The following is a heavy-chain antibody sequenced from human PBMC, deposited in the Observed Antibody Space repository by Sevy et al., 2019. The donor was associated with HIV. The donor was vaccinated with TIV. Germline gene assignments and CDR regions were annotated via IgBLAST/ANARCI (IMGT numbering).Heavy chain of an antibody. CDR3: ARDQGNTGIYYYYGLDV. CDR2: IKHDGSEK. Sequence: GGSLRLSCAASGFTFSSYWMSWVRQAPGKGLEWVANIKHDGSEKYYVDSVKGRFTISRDNAKNSLYLQMNSLRAEDMAGYYWARDQGNTGIYYYYGLDVWGQGTTVTVSS. J-gene: IGHJ6*02. V-gene: IGHV3-7*01. CDR1: GFTFSSYW. D-gene: IGHD3-10*01.